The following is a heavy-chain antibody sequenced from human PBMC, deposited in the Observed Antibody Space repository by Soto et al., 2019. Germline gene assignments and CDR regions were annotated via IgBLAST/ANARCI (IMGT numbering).Heavy chain of an antibody. CDR1: GYIFTSYG. CDR3: ARMVHVTYYYYGMDV. J-gene: IGHJ6*02. D-gene: IGHD2-8*01. CDR2: INGYNGNT. V-gene: IGHV1-18*01. Sequence: QVQLVQSGAEVKKPGASVKVSCKASGYIFTSYGVSWVRQAPGQGLEWLGWINGYNGNTNYGQNFQGRVTMTTDTAXXMAYLALRSLRSDDAAVYYCARMVHVTYYYYGMDVWGQGTTVIVSS.